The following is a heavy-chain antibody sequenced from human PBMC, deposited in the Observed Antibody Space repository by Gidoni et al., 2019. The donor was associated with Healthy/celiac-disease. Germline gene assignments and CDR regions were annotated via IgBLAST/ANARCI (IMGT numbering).Heavy chain of an antibody. CDR3: ARRPTYSSSWPDRFDY. CDR2: IYHSGST. V-gene: IGHV4-4*02. D-gene: IGHD6-13*01. Sequence: QVQLQESGPGLVKPSGTLSLTCAVSGGSISSSNWWSWVSQPPGKGLEWIGEIYHSGSTNYNQSLKSRVTISVDKSKNQFSLKLSSVTAADTAVYYCARRPTYSSSWPDRFDYWGQGTLVTVSA. J-gene: IGHJ4*02. CDR1: GGSISSSNW.